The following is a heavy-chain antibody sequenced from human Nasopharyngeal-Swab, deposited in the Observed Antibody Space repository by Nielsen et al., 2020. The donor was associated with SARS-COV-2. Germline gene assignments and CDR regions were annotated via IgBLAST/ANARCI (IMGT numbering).Heavy chain of an antibody. J-gene: IGHJ6*02. Sequence: WAASGFTVCSNYMRGGRQATVKGLEWVSVIYGGGSTYCADSMKGRFTISRDNSKNTLYLQMNSLRPEDTAVYYCARGSFDYYYGMDVWGQGTTVTVSS. CDR1: GFTVCSNY. CDR2: IYGGGST. CDR3: ARGSFDYYYGMDV. V-gene: IGHV3-53*01.